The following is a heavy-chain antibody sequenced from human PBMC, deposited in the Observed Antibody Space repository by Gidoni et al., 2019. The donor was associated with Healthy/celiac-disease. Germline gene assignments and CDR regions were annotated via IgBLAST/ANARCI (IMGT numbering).Heavy chain of an antibody. V-gene: IGHV3-9*01. Sequence: EVQLVESGGGLVQPGRSLRLSCAASGFTFDDYAMHWVRQAPGKGLEWVSGISWNSGSIGYADSVKGRFTISRDNAKNSLYLQMNSLRAEDTALYYCVAGTEKGYWGQGTLVTVSS. D-gene: IGHD6-19*01. J-gene: IGHJ4*02. CDR2: ISWNSGSI. CDR3: VAGTEKGY. CDR1: GFTFDDYA.